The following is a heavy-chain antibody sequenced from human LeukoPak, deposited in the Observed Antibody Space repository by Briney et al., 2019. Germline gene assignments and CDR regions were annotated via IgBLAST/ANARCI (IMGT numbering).Heavy chain of an antibody. CDR3: ARGPGQFDP. V-gene: IGHV4-61*08. Sequence: SQTLSLTCTVSGGSVSSGGYYWSWIRQPPGKGLEWIGEINHSGSTNYNPSLKSRVTISVDTSKNQFSLKLSSVTAADTAVYYCARGPGQFDPWGQGTLVTVSS. CDR1: GGSVSSGGYY. J-gene: IGHJ5*02. CDR2: INHSGST.